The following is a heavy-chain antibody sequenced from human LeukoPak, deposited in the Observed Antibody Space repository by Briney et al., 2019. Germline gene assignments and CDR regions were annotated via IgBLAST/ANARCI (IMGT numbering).Heavy chain of an antibody. CDR2: ISSSSSYT. D-gene: IGHD6-19*01. V-gene: IGHV3-21*04. CDR1: GFTFSSYS. CDR3: AKEGGRGWDPSYFDY. Sequence: KPGGSLRLSCAASGFTFSSYSMNWVRQAPGKGLEWVSSISSSSSYTYYADSVKGRFTISRDNSKNTLYLQMNSLRAEDTAVYYCAKEGGRGWDPSYFDYWGQGTLVTVSS. J-gene: IGHJ4*02.